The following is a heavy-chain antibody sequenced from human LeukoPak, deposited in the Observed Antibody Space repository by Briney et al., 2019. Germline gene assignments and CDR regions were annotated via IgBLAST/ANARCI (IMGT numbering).Heavy chain of an antibody. Sequence: GASVKVSCKASGYTFTSYGISWVRQATGQGLEWMGWMNPNSGNTGYAQKFQGRVTMTRNTSISTAYMELSSLRSEDTAVYYCARSGVRGVNWFDPWGQGTLVTVSS. CDR1: GYTFTSYG. V-gene: IGHV1-8*02. CDR3: ARSGVRGVNWFDP. J-gene: IGHJ5*02. CDR2: MNPNSGNT. D-gene: IGHD3-10*01.